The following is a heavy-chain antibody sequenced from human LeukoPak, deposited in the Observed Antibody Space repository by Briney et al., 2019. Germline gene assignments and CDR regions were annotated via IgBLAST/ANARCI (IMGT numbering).Heavy chain of an antibody. J-gene: IGHJ6*04. D-gene: IGHD2-15*01. V-gene: IGHV3-48*03. CDR3: ASICSGGSCLNV. Sequence: PGGSLRLSCAASGFTFSSYEMNWVRQAPGKWLEWVSYISSSGSTIYYADSVKGRFTISRDNAKNSLYLQMNSLRAEDTAVYYCASICSGGSCLNVWGKGTTVTISS. CDR2: ISSSGSTI. CDR1: GFTFSSYE.